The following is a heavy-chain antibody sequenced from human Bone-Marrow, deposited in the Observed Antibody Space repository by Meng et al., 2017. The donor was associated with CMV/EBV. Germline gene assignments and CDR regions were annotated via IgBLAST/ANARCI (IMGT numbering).Heavy chain of an antibody. CDR2: IYNSGST. CDR1: GGAISSGGYY. Sequence: SETLSLTCSVSGGAISSGGYYWSWIRQHPGKGLEWIGYIYNSGSTYYNPSLKSRVTISVDTSKNQFSLKLTSVTAADTAVYYCARVWGYCSSTSCYLSLFDPWGQGTRVTVYS. D-gene: IGHD2-2*01. CDR3: ARVWGYCSSTSCYLSLFDP. J-gene: IGHJ5*02. V-gene: IGHV4-31*03.